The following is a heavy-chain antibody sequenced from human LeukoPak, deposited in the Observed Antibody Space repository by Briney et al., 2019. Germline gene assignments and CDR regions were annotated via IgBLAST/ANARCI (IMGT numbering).Heavy chain of an antibody. J-gene: IGHJ4*02. CDR2: MSPKTGKT. CDR3: ARTPTGGDIDY. D-gene: IGHD2-21*02. V-gene: IGHV1-8*01. Sequence: ASVKVSFKASGYTFTSHDINWVRQATGQGLEWVGWMSPKTGKTGYASRFQGRVTMTSNPSISTAYLELSSLRSDDTAVYYCARTPTGGDIDYWGQGTLVTVSS. CDR1: GYTFTSHD.